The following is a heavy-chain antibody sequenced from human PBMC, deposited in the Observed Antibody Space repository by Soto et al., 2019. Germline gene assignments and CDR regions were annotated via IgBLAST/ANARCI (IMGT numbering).Heavy chain of an antibody. CDR1: GYSFTKYG. J-gene: IGHJ6*02. CDR3: ARTDCSSTSCYNYYYYGMDV. Sequence: ASVKVSCKTSGYSFTKYGLHWVRQAPGQRLEWMGWINPGNGDTKYSQKFQGRVAITRDTSATTAYMELSSLRSEDSAVFYCARTDCSSTSCYNYYYYGMDVWGQGTTVTVSS. V-gene: IGHV1-3*01. CDR2: INPGNGDT. D-gene: IGHD2-2*01.